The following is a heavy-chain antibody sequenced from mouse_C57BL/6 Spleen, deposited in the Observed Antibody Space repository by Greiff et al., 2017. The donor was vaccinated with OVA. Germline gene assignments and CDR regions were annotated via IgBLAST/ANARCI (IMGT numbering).Heavy chain of an antibody. J-gene: IGHJ2*01. CDR1: GYTFTDYY. Sequence: QVQLQQSGAELVRPGASVKLSCKASGYTFTDYYINWVKQRPGQGLEWIARIYPGSGNTYYNEKFKGKATLTAEKSSSTAYMQLSSLTSEDSAVYVCAREGNYDGYYIYWGQGTTLTVSS. CDR2: IYPGSGNT. V-gene: IGHV1-76*01. D-gene: IGHD2-3*01. CDR3: AREGNYDGYYIY.